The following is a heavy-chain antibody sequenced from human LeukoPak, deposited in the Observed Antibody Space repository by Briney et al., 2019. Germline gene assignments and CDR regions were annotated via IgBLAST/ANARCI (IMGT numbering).Heavy chain of an antibody. CDR3: ARVPQYDGFNYDDA. V-gene: IGHV1-69*15. D-gene: IGHD5-24*01. J-gene: IGHJ5*02. CDR1: GGTFGNSA. Sequence: AVKVSCKASGGTFGNSAFTWVRQAPGQGLEWMGRIIPLFRTTNYAQRFQGRVTITAVESTSTVYMELTSLTSEDTAVYYCARVPQYDGFNYDDAWGQGTLVTVSS. CDR2: IIPLFRTT.